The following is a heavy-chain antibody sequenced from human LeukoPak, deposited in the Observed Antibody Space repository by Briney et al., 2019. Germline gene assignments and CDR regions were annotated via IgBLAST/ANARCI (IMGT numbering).Heavy chain of an antibody. V-gene: IGHV3-21*01. CDR2: ISSSSSYI. D-gene: IGHD3-22*01. CDR1: GFTFSSYS. Sequence: GGSLRLSCAASGFTFSSYSMNWVRQAPGKGLEWVSSISSSSSYIYYADSVKGRFTISRDNAKNSLYLQMNSLRAEDTAVYYCARAEMDYDSSEDYFDYWGQGTLVTVSS. CDR3: ARAEMDYDSSEDYFDY. J-gene: IGHJ4*02.